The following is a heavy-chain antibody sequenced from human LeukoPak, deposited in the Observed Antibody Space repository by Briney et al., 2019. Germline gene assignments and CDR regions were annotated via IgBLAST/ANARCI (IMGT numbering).Heavy chain of an antibody. CDR1: GGTFSSYA. Sequence: ASVKVSCKASGGTFSSYAISWVRPAPGQGLEWMGGIIPIFGTANYAQKFQGRVTITADESTSTAYMELSSLRSEDTAVYYCASGDYYDSSGYYLDHWGQGTLVTVSS. CDR3: ASGDYYDSSGYYLDH. D-gene: IGHD3-22*01. J-gene: IGHJ4*02. V-gene: IGHV1-69*13. CDR2: IIPIFGTA.